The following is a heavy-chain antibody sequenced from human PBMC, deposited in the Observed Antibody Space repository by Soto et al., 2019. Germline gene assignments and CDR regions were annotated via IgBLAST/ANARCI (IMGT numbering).Heavy chain of an antibody. V-gene: IGHV1-69*01. Sequence: QVQLVQSGAEVKKPGSSVRVSCKASGAAFNTITINWVRQAPGQGLEWMGGFVPVFGSATYAQKFQGRVDITADASTSTYYMDLSRLNSEDTALYYCVREDDTTGSYSWFDPWGQGTLVTVSS. CDR3: VREDDTTGSYSWFDP. J-gene: IGHJ5*02. D-gene: IGHD3-9*01. CDR1: GAAFNTIT. CDR2: FVPVFGSA.